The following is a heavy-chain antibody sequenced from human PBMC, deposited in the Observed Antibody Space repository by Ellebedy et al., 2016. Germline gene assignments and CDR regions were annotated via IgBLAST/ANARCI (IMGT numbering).Heavy chain of an antibody. J-gene: IGHJ4*02. Sequence: GESLKISXAASGFTFRNNAMSWVRQAPGKGLEWVSGISASGGTTYYADSVKGRFTVSRDDSKNTLYLQMNSLRPEDTAVYYCAKAPPVDGSGHDNNYYFHYWGQGTLVTVSS. CDR3: AKAPPVDGSGHDNNYYFHY. CDR2: ISASGGTT. D-gene: IGHD5-12*01. V-gene: IGHV3-23*01. CDR1: GFTFRNNA.